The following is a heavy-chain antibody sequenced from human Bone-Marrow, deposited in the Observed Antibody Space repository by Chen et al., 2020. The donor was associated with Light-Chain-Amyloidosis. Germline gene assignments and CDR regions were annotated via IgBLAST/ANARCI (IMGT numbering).Heavy chain of an antibody. J-gene: IGHJ3*02. CDR3: ASYNGGAALNI. Sequence: EVQLVESGGGLVQPEGSLRLSCAASGFTFSSYWMTWVRQAPGKGLEWVTNIKEDGSEKYYVDSVKGRFTISRDNAKNSVYLQMNSLKDEDTALYYCASYNGGAALNIWGQGTMVTVSS. CDR2: IKEDGSEK. V-gene: IGHV3-7*01. CDR1: GFTFSSYW. D-gene: IGHD3-16*01.